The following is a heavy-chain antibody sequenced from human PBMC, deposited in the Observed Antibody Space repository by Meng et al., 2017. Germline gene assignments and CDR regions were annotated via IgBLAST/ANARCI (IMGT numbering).Heavy chain of an antibody. V-gene: IGHV3-33*01. CDR3: ASPAHGYSYGPFDY. J-gene: IGHJ4*02. CDR2: IWYDGSNK. D-gene: IGHD5-18*01. Sequence: VRLFGAGGGMVQPGRSLRLSWSASGFTLGGYGMHWVLQAPGKGLEWVAVIWYDGSNKYYADSVKGRFTISRDNSKNTLYLQMNSLRAEDTAVYYCASPAHGYSYGPFDYWGQGTLVTVSS. CDR1: GFTLGGYG.